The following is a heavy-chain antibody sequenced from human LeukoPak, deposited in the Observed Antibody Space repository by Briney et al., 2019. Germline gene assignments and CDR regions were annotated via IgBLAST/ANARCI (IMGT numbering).Heavy chain of an antibody. J-gene: IGHJ4*02. CDR2: IIGSGDDT. V-gene: IGHV3-23*01. CDR3: AKVGGSGWYFDY. D-gene: IGHD6-19*01. Sequence: GGSLRLSCAASGFTFSSYAMSWVRQAPGKGLEWVSGIIGSGDDTYYADSVKGRLTISRDNSKNTLYLQMNSLRAEDTALYYCAKVGGSGWYFDYWGQGTLVTVSS. CDR1: GFTFSSYA.